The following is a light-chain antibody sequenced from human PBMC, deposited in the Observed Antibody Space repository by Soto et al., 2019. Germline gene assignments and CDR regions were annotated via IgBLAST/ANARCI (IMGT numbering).Light chain of an antibody. CDR3: QQYDNYPLT. CDR1: QSVRSW. J-gene: IGKJ4*01. CDR2: DAS. Sequence: DIQMTQSPATPSASVGDRVTITCRASQSVRSWLAWYQQKPGTAPKLLIFDASRLESGVPSRFSGSASGTEFTLTISSLQPDDFATYYCQQYDNYPLTFGGGTKVDIK. V-gene: IGKV1-5*01.